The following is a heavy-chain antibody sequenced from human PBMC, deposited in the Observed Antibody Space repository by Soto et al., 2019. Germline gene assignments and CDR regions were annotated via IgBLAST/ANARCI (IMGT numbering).Heavy chain of an antibody. D-gene: IGHD6-13*01. CDR2: TYYRSKWYN. V-gene: IGHV6-1*01. J-gene: IGHJ5*02. CDR3: VGAGYSSNWYPNTWFDP. Sequence: PSQTLSLTCDISGDSVSSNSAAWNWIRQSPSRGLEWLGRTYYRSKWYNDYAVSVKSRITINPDTSKNQISLQLNSVTPDDTAVYYCVGAGYSSNWYPNTWFDPWGQGTLVTVSS. CDR1: GDSVSSNSAA.